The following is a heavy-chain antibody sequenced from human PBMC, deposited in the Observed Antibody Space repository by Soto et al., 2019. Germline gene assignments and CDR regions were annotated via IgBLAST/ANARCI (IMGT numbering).Heavy chain of an antibody. CDR2: ISAYNGNT. CDR1: GYTFTSYG. D-gene: IGHD4-17*01. V-gene: IGHV1-18*01. Sequence: ASVKVSCKASGYTFTSYGISWVRQAPGQGLEWMGWISAYNGNTNYAQKLQGRVTMTTDTSTSTAYMELRSLRSDDTAVYYCASVSYQSLGTVTHVYAFDIWGQGTMVTVS. J-gene: IGHJ3*02. CDR3: ASVSYQSLGTVTHVYAFDI.